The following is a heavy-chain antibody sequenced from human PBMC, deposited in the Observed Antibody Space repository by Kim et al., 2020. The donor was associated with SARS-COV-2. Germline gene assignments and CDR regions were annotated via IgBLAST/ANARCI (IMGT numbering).Heavy chain of an antibody. J-gene: IGHJ4*02. Sequence: GGSLRLSCAASGFTFSSYAMHWVRQAPGKGLEWVAVISYDGSNKYYADSVKGRFTISRDNSKNTLYLQMNSLRAEDTAVYYCARDFDATVVTPGLFDYWGQGTLVTVSS. CDR3: ARDFDATVVTPGLFDY. CDR2: ISYDGSNK. V-gene: IGHV3-30-3*01. CDR1: GFTFSSYA. D-gene: IGHD4-17*01.